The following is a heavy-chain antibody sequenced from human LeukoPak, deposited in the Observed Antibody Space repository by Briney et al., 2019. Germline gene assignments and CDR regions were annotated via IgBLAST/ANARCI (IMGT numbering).Heavy chain of an antibody. Sequence: ASVKVSCKASGYTFTGYYMHWVRQAPGQGLEWMGWINPNSGGTNYAQKFQGRVTMTRDTSISTAYMELSRLRSDDTAVYYCARDESGSGSYYNAYWGQGTLVTVPS. CDR1: GYTFTGYY. V-gene: IGHV1-2*02. J-gene: IGHJ4*02. CDR3: ARDESGSGSYYNAY. D-gene: IGHD3-10*01. CDR2: INPNSGGT.